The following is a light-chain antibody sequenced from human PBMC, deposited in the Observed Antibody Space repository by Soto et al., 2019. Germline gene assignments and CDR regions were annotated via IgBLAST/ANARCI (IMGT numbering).Light chain of an antibody. J-gene: IGKJ4*01. CDR3: QQRSAWPLT. Sequence: EIVLTQSPTTLSLSPGERATLSCRASQSISTNLAWYQQKPGQAPRLLIYDASNRATGILARFSASGSGTDFPLTISSLEPEDFAVYYCQQRSAWPLTFGGGTKVEIK. V-gene: IGKV3-11*01. CDR1: QSISTN. CDR2: DAS.